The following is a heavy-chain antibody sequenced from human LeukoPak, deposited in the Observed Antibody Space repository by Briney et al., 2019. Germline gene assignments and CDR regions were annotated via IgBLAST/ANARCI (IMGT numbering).Heavy chain of an antibody. CDR3: ARDPTSRGDYYYYMDV. V-gene: IGHV1-2*02. CDR2: INPNSGGT. Sequence: ASVKVSCKASGYTFTGYYMHWVRQAPGQGLEWMGWINPNSGGTYYAQKFQGRVTMTRDTTISTAYMELSRLRSDDTAVYYCARDPTSRGDYYYYMDVWGKGTTVTVSS. J-gene: IGHJ6*03. CDR1: GYTFTGYY. D-gene: IGHD3-10*01.